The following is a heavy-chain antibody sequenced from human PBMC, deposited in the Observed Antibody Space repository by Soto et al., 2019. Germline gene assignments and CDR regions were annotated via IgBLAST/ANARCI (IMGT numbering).Heavy chain of an antibody. CDR3: AKDKPYNWNPHYFDY. Sequence: GGSLRLSCAASGFTFSSYAMSWVRQAPGKGLEWVSAISGSGGSTYYADSVKGRFTISRDNSKNTLYLQMNSLRAEDTAVYYCAKDKPYNWNPHYFDYWGQGTLVTVAS. V-gene: IGHV3-23*01. CDR1: GFTFSSYA. J-gene: IGHJ4*02. D-gene: IGHD1-1*01. CDR2: ISGSGGST.